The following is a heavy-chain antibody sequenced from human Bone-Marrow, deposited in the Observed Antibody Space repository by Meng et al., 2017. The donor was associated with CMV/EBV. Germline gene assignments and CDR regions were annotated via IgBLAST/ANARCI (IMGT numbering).Heavy chain of an antibody. CDR2: IYYSGST. J-gene: IGHJ3*02. Sequence: SETLSLTCTVSGGSISSGDYYWSWIRQPPGKGLEWIGYIYYSGSTYYNPSLKSRVTISVDTSKNQFSLKLSSVTAADTAVYYCARVDRITIFGVVMDDAFDIWGQGTMVTV. D-gene: IGHD3-3*01. V-gene: IGHV4-31*03. CDR1: GGSISSGDYY. CDR3: ARVDRITIFGVVMDDAFDI.